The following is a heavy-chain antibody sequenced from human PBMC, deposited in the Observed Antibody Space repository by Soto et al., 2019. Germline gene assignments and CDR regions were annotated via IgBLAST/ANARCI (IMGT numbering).Heavy chain of an antibody. CDR3: ATLGITMVRGVIRYFDY. CDR1: GFTFSSYS. CDR2: ISSSSST. V-gene: IGHV3-48*01. D-gene: IGHD3-10*01. J-gene: IGHJ4*02. Sequence: GGSLRLSCASSGFTFSSYSMNLVRQAPGKGLEWVSYISSSSSTYYADSVKGRFTISRDNSKNTLYLQMNSLRAEDTAVYYCATLGITMVRGVIRYFDYWGQGTLVTVSS.